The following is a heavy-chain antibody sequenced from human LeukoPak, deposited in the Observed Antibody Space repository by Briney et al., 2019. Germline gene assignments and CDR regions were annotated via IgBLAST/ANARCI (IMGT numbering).Heavy chain of an antibody. D-gene: IGHD2-2*01. CDR3: ARRLTQYDCFDP. CDR1: GDSVSSNSVT. Sequence: SQTLSLTCAISGDSVSSNSVTWNWIRQSPSRGLEWLGRTYYRSTWYNDYAVSVRGRITVNPDTSKNQFSLHLNSVTPEDTAVYYCARRLTQYDCFDPWGQGILVIVSS. V-gene: IGHV6-1*01. CDR2: TYYRSTWYN. J-gene: IGHJ5*02.